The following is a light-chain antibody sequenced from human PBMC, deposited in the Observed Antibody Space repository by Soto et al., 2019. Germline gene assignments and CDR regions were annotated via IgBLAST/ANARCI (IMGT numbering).Light chain of an antibody. CDR3: QHYGVLWYT. J-gene: IGKJ2*01. V-gene: IGKV3-20*01. CDR2: GAS. Sequence: IVLTQSQGTLSLPPGERATLSCRASQSVDSNYLAWYQQRPGQAPRLLIHGASSRATGIPDRFSGSQSGTDFTLTISRLETEDFACELRQHYGVLWYTLGQWTNLAI. CDR1: QSVDSNY.